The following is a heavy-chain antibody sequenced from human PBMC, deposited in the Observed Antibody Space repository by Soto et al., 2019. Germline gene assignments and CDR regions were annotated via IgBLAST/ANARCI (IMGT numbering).Heavy chain of an antibody. CDR3: AGDRRYSSSWGGGNWFDP. Sequence: QVQLVQSGAEVKKPGASVKVSCKASGYTFTSYGISWVRQAPGQGLEWMGWISAYNGNTNYAQKLQGRVTMTTDTSTSTAYMELRSLRSDDTAVYYCAGDRRYSSSWGGGNWFDPWGQGTLVTVSS. CDR2: ISAYNGNT. J-gene: IGHJ5*02. V-gene: IGHV1-18*04. CDR1: GYTFTSYG. D-gene: IGHD6-13*01.